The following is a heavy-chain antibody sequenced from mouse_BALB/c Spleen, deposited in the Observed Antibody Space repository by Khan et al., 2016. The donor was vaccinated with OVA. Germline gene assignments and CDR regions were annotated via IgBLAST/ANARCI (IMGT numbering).Heavy chain of an antibody. V-gene: IGHV5-6*01. CDR1: GFTFSTYG. Sequence: VELVESGGDLVKPGRSLKLSCAASGFTFSTYGMSWVRQTPDKRLEWVTNISSGGIYTYYPDNVKGRFTISRDNATNTLYLHVSIVLYEDTAMNDGAGLDYYYDRGGFAYWGQGTLVTVSA. D-gene: IGHD1-1*01. CDR2: ISSGGIYT. CDR3: AGLDYYYDRGGFAY. J-gene: IGHJ3*01.